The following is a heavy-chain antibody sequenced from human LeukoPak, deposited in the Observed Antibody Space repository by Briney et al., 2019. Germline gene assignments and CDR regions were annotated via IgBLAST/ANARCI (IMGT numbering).Heavy chain of an antibody. Sequence: GGSLRLSCAASRFTVSSNYMSWVRQAPGKGLEWVSVIYSGGSTSYADSVKGRFTISRDNSKNTLYLQVNSLRAEDTAAYYCVKGGNGPFDYWGQGTLVTVSS. V-gene: IGHV3-53*01. J-gene: IGHJ4*02. CDR3: VKGGNGPFDY. D-gene: IGHD3-16*01. CDR2: IYSGGST. CDR1: RFTVSSNY.